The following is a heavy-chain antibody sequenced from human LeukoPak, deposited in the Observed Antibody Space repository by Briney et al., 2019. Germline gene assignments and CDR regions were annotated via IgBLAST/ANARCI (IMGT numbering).Heavy chain of an antibody. CDR2: ITTDGSNT. V-gene: IGHV3-74*03. Sequence: GGSLRLSCSASGFTFRSYWLHWVRQGPAVGTVWVSYITTDGSNTEYADSVKGRFTISRDNAKNMLYLEMNSLRADDTAVFYCARGFDVAFDIWGQGTMVTVSS. CDR3: ARGFDVAFDI. J-gene: IGHJ3*02. CDR1: GFTFRSYW.